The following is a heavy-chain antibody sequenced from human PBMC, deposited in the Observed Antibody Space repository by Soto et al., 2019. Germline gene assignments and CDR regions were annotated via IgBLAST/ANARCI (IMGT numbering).Heavy chain of an antibody. CDR3: ARGWSIAAHPYWYFDL. V-gene: IGHV1-69*01. CDR2: IIPIFGTA. Sequence: QVQLVQSGAEVKKPGSSVKVSCKASGGTFSSYAISWVRQAPGQGLEWMGGIIPIFGTANYAQKFQGRVTITAAESTSTAYMELSSLRSEDTAVYYCARGWSIAAHPYWYFDLWGRGTLVTVSS. D-gene: IGHD6-6*01. J-gene: IGHJ2*01. CDR1: GGTFSSYA.